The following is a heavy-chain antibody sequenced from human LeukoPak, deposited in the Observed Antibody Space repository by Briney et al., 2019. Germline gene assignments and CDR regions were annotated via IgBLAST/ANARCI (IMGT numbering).Heavy chain of an antibody. V-gene: IGHV3-48*01. CDR2: ISSSSSTI. Sequence: GGSLRLSCAASGFTFSSYSMNWVRQAPGKGLEWVSYISSSSSTIYYADSVKGRFTISRDNAKNSLYLQMNSLRAEDTAVYYCAGRVVVMGLDYWGQGTLVTVSS. CDR1: GFTFSSYS. CDR3: AGRVVVMGLDY. D-gene: IGHD3-22*01. J-gene: IGHJ4*02.